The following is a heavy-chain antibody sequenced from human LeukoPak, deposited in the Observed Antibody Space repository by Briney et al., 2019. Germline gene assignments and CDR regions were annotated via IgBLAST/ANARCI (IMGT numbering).Heavy chain of an antibody. CDR2: ISNNGGYT. Sequence: GGAPGLSCAASGVTFCNPAMGWGRPAPGEGLEWVSAISNNGGYTYYADSVQGRFTISRDNSKSTLCLQMNSLRAEDTAVYYCAKQLGYCSDGSCYFPYWGQGTLVTVSS. D-gene: IGHD2-15*01. J-gene: IGHJ4*02. V-gene: IGHV3-23*01. CDR3: AKQLGYCSDGSCYFPY. CDR1: GVTFCNPA.